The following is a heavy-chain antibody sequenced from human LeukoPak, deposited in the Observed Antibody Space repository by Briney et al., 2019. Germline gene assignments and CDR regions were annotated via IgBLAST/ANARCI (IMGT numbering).Heavy chain of an antibody. J-gene: IGHJ6*02. CDR1: GGSISSSNW. CDR2: IYHSGST. CDR3: ARAPPGYDSSGYCYYGMDV. Sequence: PSGTLSLTCAVSGGSISSSNWWSWVRQPPGKGLEWIGEIYHSGSTNYNPSLKSRVTISVDKSKNQFSLKLSSVTAADTAVYYCARAPPGYDSSGYCYYGMDVWGQGATVTVSS. V-gene: IGHV4-4*02. D-gene: IGHD3-22*01.